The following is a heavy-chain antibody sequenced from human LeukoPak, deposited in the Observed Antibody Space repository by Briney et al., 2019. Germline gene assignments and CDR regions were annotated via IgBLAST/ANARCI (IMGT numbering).Heavy chain of an antibody. Sequence: SETLSLTCTVSGGSISSYYWNWIRQPPGKGLEWIGYIHYSGRTDYNPSLNSRVTITVDTSKSQFSLKVTSVTAADTAVYYCARDSSGYDSGWYFDLWGRGTLVTVSS. J-gene: IGHJ2*01. CDR2: IHYSGRT. D-gene: IGHD5-12*01. CDR1: GGSISSYY. V-gene: IGHV4-59*01. CDR3: ARDSSGYDSGWYFDL.